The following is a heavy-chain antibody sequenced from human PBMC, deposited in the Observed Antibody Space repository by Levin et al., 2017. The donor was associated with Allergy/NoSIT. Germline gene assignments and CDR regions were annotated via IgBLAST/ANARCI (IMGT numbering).Heavy chain of an antibody. CDR3: ATTVVPNFYYYYVDV. V-gene: IGHV1-2*06. Sequence: ASVKVSCKASGFSVSGYYMHWVRQAPGQGLEWMGRSNPHSGGTNYAQKFRDRVTMTRDASGSTAYMELRRLTSDATAMYYCATTVVPNFYYYYVDVWGEGTTVTVSS. J-gene: IGHJ6*03. D-gene: IGHD1-26*01. CDR2: SNPHSGGT. CDR1: GFSVSGYY.